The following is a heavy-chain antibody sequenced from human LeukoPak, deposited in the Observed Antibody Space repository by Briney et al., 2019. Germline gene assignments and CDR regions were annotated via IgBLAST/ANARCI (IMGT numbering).Heavy chain of an antibody. CDR3: ARIVAWYDAFDV. Sequence: SETLSLTCTVSGDSISSYYWSWIRQPPGKGLERIGYIYYSGSTNYNPSLKSRVTLSVDTSKNQFSLKLSSVTAADTAVYYCARIVAWYDAFDVWGQGTMVTVSS. CDR2: IYYSGST. V-gene: IGHV4-59*01. CDR1: GDSISSYY. J-gene: IGHJ3*01. D-gene: IGHD5-12*01.